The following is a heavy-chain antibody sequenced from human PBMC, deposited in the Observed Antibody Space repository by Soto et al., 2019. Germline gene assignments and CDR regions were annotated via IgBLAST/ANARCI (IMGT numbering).Heavy chain of an antibody. D-gene: IGHD6-13*01. CDR3: AKDADIGAAGYYFDY. Sequence: WGSLRLSCAASGFTFISFGIHLVRHSPFKGLEWVAVISSGGSDKYYADSVKGRFTISRDNPRNTLYLQMNSLRAEDTAVYYCAKDADIGAAGYYFDYWGQGTLVTVSS. J-gene: IGHJ4*02. CDR1: GFTFISFG. CDR2: ISSGGSDK. V-gene: IGHV3-30*18.